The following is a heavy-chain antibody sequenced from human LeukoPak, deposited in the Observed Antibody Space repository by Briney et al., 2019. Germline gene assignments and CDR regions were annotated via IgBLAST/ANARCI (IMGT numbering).Heavy chain of an antibody. Sequence: PGGSLRLSCAASGFTFSNAYMNWVRQAPGKGLEWVSSISSSSSYIYYADSVKGRFTISRDNAKNSLYLQMNSLRAEDTAVYYCAREPWVGATRGGAFDIWGQGTMVTVSS. V-gene: IGHV3-21*01. CDR2: ISSSSSYI. CDR1: GFTFSNAY. D-gene: IGHD1-26*01. CDR3: AREPWVGATRGGAFDI. J-gene: IGHJ3*02.